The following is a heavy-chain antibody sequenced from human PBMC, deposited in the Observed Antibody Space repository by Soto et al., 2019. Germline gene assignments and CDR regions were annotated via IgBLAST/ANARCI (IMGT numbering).Heavy chain of an antibody. D-gene: IGHD4-17*01. CDR3: ARADPHDYGASRPLFDY. CDR2: IYYSGST. J-gene: IGHJ4*02. Sequence: PSETLSLTCTVPGGSISSGGYYWSWIRQHPGKGLEWIGYIYYSGSTYYNPSLKSRVTISVDTSKNQFSLKLSSVTAADTAVYYCARADPHDYGASRPLFDYWGQGTLVTGST. CDR1: GGSISSGGYY. V-gene: IGHV4-31*03.